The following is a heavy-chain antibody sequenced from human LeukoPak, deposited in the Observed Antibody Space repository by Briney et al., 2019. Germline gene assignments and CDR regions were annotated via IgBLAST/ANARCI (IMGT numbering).Heavy chain of an antibody. J-gene: IGHJ5*02. CDR3: ARSSNNYFGP. V-gene: IGHV4-59*01. D-gene: IGHD2-2*01. Sequence: SETLSLTCTVSGGSISGYYWSWIRQPPGKGLEWIGEIYYSGSTKYNPSLTSRVAISVDTSKNQFSLSLTSVTPADTAVYYCARSSNNYFGPWGQGIRVTVSS. CDR1: GGSISGYY. CDR2: IYYSGST.